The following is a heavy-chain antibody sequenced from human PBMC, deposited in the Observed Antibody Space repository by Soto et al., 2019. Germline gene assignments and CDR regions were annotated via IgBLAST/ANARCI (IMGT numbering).Heavy chain of an antibody. Sequence: SETLSLTCTVSGGSISSSSYYWGWIRQPPGKGLEWIGSIYYSGSTYYNPSLKSRVTISVDTSKNQFSLKLSSVTAADTAVYYCARQVMFDGYCSSTSCYEYNWFDPWGQGTLVTVSS. CDR2: IYYSGST. D-gene: IGHD2-2*03. V-gene: IGHV4-39*01. J-gene: IGHJ5*02. CDR3: ARQVMFDGYCSSTSCYEYNWFDP. CDR1: GGSISSSSYY.